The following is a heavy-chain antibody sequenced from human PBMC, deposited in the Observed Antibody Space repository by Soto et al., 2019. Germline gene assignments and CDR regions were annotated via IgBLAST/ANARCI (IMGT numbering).Heavy chain of an antibody. V-gene: IGHV3-30*18. Sequence: QVEVVESGGGVVQPGRSLRLSCAASGFTFRNYGMHWIRQAPGKGLEWVAITSYDGSDKHYADSVKGRFTISRDNSKNTLYLQMDSLRPEDTAVYYCVKAVPAGGKVHYYGLDVWGQGTTVTVSS. J-gene: IGHJ6*02. D-gene: IGHD2-15*01. CDR1: GFTFRNYG. CDR3: VKAVPAGGKVHYYGLDV. CDR2: TSYDGSDK.